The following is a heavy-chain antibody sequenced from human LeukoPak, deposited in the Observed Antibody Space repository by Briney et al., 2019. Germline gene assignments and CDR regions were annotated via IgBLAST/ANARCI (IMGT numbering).Heavy chain of an antibody. Sequence: SETLSLTCTVSGGSISSYYWSWIRQPPGKGLEWIGYIYYSGSTNYNPSLKSRVAISLHTTKNQFSLKLSSVTAADTAVYYCASLGRGYCSSTSCPYYFDYWGQGTLVTVSS. CDR3: ASLGRGYCSSTSCPYYFDY. D-gene: IGHD2-2*01. CDR2: IYYSGST. V-gene: IGHV4-59*08. CDR1: GGSISSYY. J-gene: IGHJ4*02.